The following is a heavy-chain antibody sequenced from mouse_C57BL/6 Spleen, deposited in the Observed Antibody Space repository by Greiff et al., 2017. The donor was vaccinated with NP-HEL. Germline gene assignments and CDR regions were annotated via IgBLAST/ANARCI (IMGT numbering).Heavy chain of an antibody. CDR1: GYTFASSW. CDR2: IYPSDSET. V-gene: IGHV1-61*01. Sequence: QVQLQQPGAELVRPGSSVKLSCKASGYTFASSWLDWVKQRPGQGLEWIGNIYPSDSETHYNQKFKDKVTLTVDKSTSTAYIQLSSPTSEDSAVYCCARGDDYYGYIDVWGTGATVTGAS. CDR3: ARGDDYYGYIDV. D-gene: IGHD2-4*01. J-gene: IGHJ1*03.